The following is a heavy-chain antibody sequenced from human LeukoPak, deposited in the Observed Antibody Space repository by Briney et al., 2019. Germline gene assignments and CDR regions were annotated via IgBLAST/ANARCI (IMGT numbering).Heavy chain of an antibody. CDR2: ISSGGSFI. J-gene: IGHJ4*02. V-gene: IGHV3-21*01. D-gene: IGHD6-6*01. Sequence: GGSLRLSCAASGFTFSSYSMNWVRQAPGKGLEWVSSISSGGSFIYYADSVKGRFTISRDNAKNSLYLQMNSLRAEDTAVYYYASSSSYDYWGRGTLVTVSS. CDR3: ASSSSYDY. CDR1: GFTFSSYS.